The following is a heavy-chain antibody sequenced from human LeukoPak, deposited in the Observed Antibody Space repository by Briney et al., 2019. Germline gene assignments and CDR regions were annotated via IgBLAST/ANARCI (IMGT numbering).Heavy chain of an antibody. Sequence: GGSLRLSCAASGFIFSSYSMNWVRQAPGKGLEWVSSIISSSSYIYYADSVKGRFTISRDNAKNSLYLQMNGLRAEDTAVYYCAREYGDYYYYGMDVWGQGTLVTVSS. CDR3: AREYGDYYYYGMDV. V-gene: IGHV3-21*01. CDR2: IISSSSYI. CDR1: GFIFSSYS. D-gene: IGHD4-17*01. J-gene: IGHJ6*02.